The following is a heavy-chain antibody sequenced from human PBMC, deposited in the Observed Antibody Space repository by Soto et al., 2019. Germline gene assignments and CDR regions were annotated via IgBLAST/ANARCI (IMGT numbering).Heavy chain of an antibody. J-gene: IGHJ6*02. CDR3: AKDFQAVAAHYYYYGMDV. Sequence: GGSLRLSCAASGFTFSSYGMHWVRQAPGKGLEWVAVISYDGSNKYYADSVKGRFTISRDNSKNTLYLQMNSLRAEDTAVYYCAKDFQAVAAHYYYYGMDVWGQGTTVTVSS. CDR1: GFTFSSYG. D-gene: IGHD6-19*01. CDR2: ISYDGSNK. V-gene: IGHV3-30*18.